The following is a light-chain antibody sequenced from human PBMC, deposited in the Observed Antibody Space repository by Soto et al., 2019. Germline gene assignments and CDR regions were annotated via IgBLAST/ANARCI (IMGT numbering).Light chain of an antibody. CDR1: SSNIETNY. Sequence: QSVLTQPPSVSAAPGQKVTISCSGSSSNIETNYVSWYQQLPGTAPKLLIYDNDKRPSGIPDRFSGSKSGTSATLGIPGLHTGDEAYYYCATWDDSLRAVEFGGGTKVTVL. V-gene: IGLV1-51*01. CDR3: ATWDDSLRAVE. J-gene: IGLJ3*02. CDR2: DND.